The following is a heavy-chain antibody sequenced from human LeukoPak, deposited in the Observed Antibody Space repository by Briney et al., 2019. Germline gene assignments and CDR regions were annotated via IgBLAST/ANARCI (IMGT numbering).Heavy chain of an antibody. CDR3: ARARGTSYSYMDV. CDR1: GFTFNIYG. CDR2: IRYDGSDK. Sequence: GGSLRLSCAASGFTFNIYGMHWVRQAPGKGLEWVAFIRYDGSDKYYADSVKVRFSISRDSSRNTLYLQMNNLRAEDTAVYYCARARGTSYSYMDVWGKGTTVTVSS. V-gene: IGHV3-30*02. J-gene: IGHJ6*03. D-gene: IGHD1-14*01.